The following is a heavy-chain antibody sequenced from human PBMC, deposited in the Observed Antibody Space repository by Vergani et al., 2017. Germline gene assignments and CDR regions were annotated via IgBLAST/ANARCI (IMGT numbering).Heavy chain of an antibody. J-gene: IGHJ4*02. CDR2: IIPILGIA. CDR3: ARAGNYYGDYPEIN. D-gene: IGHD4-17*01. Sequence: QVQLVQSGAEVKKPGSSVKVSCKASGGTFSSYTISWVRQATGQGLEWMGRIIPILGIANYAQKFQGRVTITADKSTSTAYMELSSLRSEDTAVYYCARAGNYYGDYPEINWGQGTLVTVSS. V-gene: IGHV1-69*02. CDR1: GGTFSSYT.